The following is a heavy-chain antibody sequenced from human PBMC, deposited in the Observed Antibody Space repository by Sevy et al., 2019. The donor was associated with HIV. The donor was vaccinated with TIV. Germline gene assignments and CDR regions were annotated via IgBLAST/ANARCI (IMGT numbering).Heavy chain of an antibody. CDR3: AKASSMIVVVSSSDAFDI. CDR1: GFTFDDYA. Sequence: GGSLRLSCAASGFTFDDYAMHWVRQAPGKGLEWVSGISWNSGSIGYADSVKGRFTISRDNAKNSLYLQMNSLRAEDTALYYCAKASSMIVVVSSSDAFDIWGQGTMVTVSS. J-gene: IGHJ3*02. D-gene: IGHD3-22*01. V-gene: IGHV3-9*01. CDR2: ISWNSGSI.